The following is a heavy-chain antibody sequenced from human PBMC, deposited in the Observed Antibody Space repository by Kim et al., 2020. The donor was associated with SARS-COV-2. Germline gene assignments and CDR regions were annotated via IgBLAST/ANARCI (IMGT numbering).Heavy chain of an antibody. CDR2: INPNSGVT. V-gene: IGHV1-2*06. Sequence: ASVKVSCKASGYTFTGLYMHWVRQAPGQGLEWMGRINPNSGVTTYAQKFQVRVTMTRATTVTTAYMELTSLRSDDTAVYYCARDREPYCSGGTCFGMDVW. CDR3: ARDREPYCSGGTCFGMDV. D-gene: IGHD2-15*01. CDR1: GYTFTGLY. J-gene: IGHJ6*01.